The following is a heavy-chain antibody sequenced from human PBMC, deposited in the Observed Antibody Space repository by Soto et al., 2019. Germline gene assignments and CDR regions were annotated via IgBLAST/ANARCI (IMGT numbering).Heavy chain of an antibody. D-gene: IGHD5-12*01. CDR3: AKGIGYTGYDQF. J-gene: IGHJ4*02. V-gene: IGHV1-69*02. CDR2: IIPSLGIS. Sequence: QVQLVQSGAEVKKPGSSVKVSCTASGGTFSSYTISWVRQAPGQGLEWMGRIIPSLGISTYAQKFQGRVTSIADKSTSTAFMELSSLRSADTAIFYCAKGIGYTGYDQFWGQGTLVTVSS. CDR1: GGTFSSYT.